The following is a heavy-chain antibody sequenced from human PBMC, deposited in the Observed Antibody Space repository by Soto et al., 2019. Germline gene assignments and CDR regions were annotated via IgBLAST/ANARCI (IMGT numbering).Heavy chain of an antibody. V-gene: IGHV1-8*02. CDR2: MNPGSGDT. J-gene: IGHJ5*02. CDR3: ARMASFGSLNWFDT. Sequence: GASVKVSCKASGYTFTNNDVSWVRQATGQGLEWMGWMNPGSGDTGYAQKFQGRVTMTRDISIATAYMELNSLTSEDTAIYYCARMASFGSLNWFDTWGQGTLVTVSS. CDR1: GYTFTNND. D-gene: IGHD5-18*01.